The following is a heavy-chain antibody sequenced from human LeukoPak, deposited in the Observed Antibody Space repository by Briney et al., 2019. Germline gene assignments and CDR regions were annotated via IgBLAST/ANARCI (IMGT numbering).Heavy chain of an antibody. J-gene: IGHJ4*02. CDR1: GLPFRNYA. Sequence: GGSLRLSCAASGLPFRNYAMSWARQAPGKGLEWVSAITDSGGNTYHADSVKGRFTISRDNSKNTLFLQMNSLRVEDTAVYYCSKGSSSSRPYFFDYWGQGTLVTVSS. V-gene: IGHV3-23*01. CDR3: SKGSSSSRPYFFDY. D-gene: IGHD6-6*01. CDR2: ITDSGGNT.